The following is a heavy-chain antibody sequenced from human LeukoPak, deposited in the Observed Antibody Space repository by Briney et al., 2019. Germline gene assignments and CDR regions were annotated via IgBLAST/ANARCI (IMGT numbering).Heavy chain of an antibody. CDR3: ARATEIA. Sequence: GRSLRLSCAASGFTFSSYAMHWVRQAPGKGLEWVAVISYDGSNKHYADSVKGRFTISRDNSKNTLYLQMNSLRAEDTAVYYCARATEIAWGQGTLVTVSS. J-gene: IGHJ5*02. CDR2: ISYDGSNK. CDR1: GFTFSSYA. D-gene: IGHD3-22*01. V-gene: IGHV3-30-3*01.